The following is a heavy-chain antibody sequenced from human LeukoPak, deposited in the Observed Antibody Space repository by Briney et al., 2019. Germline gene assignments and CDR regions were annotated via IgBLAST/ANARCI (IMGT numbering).Heavy chain of an antibody. Sequence: GGSLRLSCAASGFTFSSHWMHWVRQAPGKGLVWVSRINSDGSSTNYADSVKGRFTISRDNAKNTLYLQMDSLRAEDTAVYYCARDWDGYGAPGDYWGQGTLVTVSS. CDR3: ARDWDGYGAPGDY. D-gene: IGHD5-24*01. V-gene: IGHV3-74*01. CDR2: INSDGSST. CDR1: GFTFSSHW. J-gene: IGHJ4*02.